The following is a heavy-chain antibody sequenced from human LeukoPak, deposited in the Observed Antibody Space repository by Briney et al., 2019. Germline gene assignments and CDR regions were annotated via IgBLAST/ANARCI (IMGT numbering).Heavy chain of an antibody. Sequence: GGSLRLSCAASGFTFDDYGMSWVRQAPGKGLEWVSGINWNGGSTGYADSVKGRFTISRDNAKNSLYLQMNSLRAEDTALYYCARDLVAGTTTGAFDIWGQGTMVPVSS. CDR2: INWNGGST. J-gene: IGHJ3*02. D-gene: IGHD6-19*01. CDR3: ARDLVAGTTTGAFDI. V-gene: IGHV3-20*04. CDR1: GFTFDDYG.